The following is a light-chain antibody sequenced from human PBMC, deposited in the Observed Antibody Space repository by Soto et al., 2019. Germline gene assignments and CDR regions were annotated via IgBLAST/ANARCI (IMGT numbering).Light chain of an antibody. V-gene: IGKV3-20*01. CDR3: QQYGSSPT. CDR2: AAS. CDR1: QSVSSSY. Sequence: EIVLTQSPGTLSVSPGDRATLSCRASQSVSSSYLAWYQQKPGQAPRLLIDAASSRAAGTPGRSRGSTAGTVATTTINRLEPEDFAVYYCQQYGSSPTFGGGTKVDIK. J-gene: IGKJ4*02.